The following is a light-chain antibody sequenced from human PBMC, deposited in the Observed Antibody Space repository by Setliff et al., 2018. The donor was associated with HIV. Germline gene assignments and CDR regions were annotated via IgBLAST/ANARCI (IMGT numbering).Light chain of an antibody. CDR3: SSYTTTSTVV. V-gene: IGLV2-14*01. J-gene: IGLJ2*01. Sequence: QSALTQPASVSGSPGQSITISCTGTTSDVGAYDYVSWYQQHPGKAPKLLIYEVNNRPSGVSTRFSGSKSGNTASLTISGLQAEDDADYHCSSYTTTSTVVFGGGTKVTLL. CDR2: EVN. CDR1: TSDVGAYDY.